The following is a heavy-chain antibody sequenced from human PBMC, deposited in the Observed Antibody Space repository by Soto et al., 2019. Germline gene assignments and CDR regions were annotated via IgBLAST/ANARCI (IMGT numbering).Heavy chain of an antibody. CDR1: GYTCPSCG. CDR3: ARDQVRYCSGGSCFWFDP. J-gene: IGHJ5*02. V-gene: IGHV1-18*01. Sequence: GASVKVSCKASGYTCPSCGISWVRQAPGQGLEWMGWISAYNGNTNYAQKLQGRVTMTTDTSTSAAYMELRSLRSDDTAVYYCARDQVRYCSGGSCFWFDPWGQGTLVTVSS. CDR2: ISAYNGNT. D-gene: IGHD2-15*01.